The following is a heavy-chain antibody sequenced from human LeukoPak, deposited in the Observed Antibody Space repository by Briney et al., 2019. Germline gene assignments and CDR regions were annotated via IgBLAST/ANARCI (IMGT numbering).Heavy chain of an antibody. D-gene: IGHD3-22*01. CDR2: INHSGST. CDR1: GGSISSYY. J-gene: IGHJ4*02. Sequence: PSETLSLTCTVSGGSISSYYWSWIRQPPGKGLEWIGEINHSGSTNYNPSLKSRVTISVDTSKNQFSLKLSSVTAADTAVYYCARVVVISPVARAYYFDYWGQGTLVTVSS. CDR3: ARVVVISPVARAYYFDY. V-gene: IGHV4-34*01.